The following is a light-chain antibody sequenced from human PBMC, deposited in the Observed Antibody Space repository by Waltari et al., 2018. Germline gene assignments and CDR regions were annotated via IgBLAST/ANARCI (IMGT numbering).Light chain of an antibody. V-gene: IGKV2-28*01. CDR2: LGS. CDR1: QGLLYSNGYNY. J-gene: IGKJ2*01. CDR3: MQSLQTPPYT. Sequence: DIAMTQSPLPLPVTLGTPASISCRSSQGLLYSNGYNYLEWYLQKRGQSQQLLFDLGSIRASGVPDRFNGSGSGTDFTLRISRLEAEDVGVYYCMQSLQTPPYTFGQGTKLEIK.